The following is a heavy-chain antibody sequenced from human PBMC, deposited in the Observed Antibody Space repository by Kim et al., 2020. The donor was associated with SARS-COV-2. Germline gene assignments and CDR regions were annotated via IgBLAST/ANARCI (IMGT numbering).Heavy chain of an antibody. CDR2: ISYDGSNK. D-gene: IGHD4-4*01. V-gene: IGHV3-30-3*01. CDR1: GFTFSSYA. CDR3: ARDRSDSNYVLEAFDY. J-gene: IGHJ4*02. Sequence: GGSLRLSCAASGFTFSSYAMHWVRQAPGKGLEWVAVISYDGSNKYYADSVKGRFTISRDNSKNTLYLQMNSLRAEDTAVYYCARDRSDSNYVLEAFDYWGQGTLVTVSS.